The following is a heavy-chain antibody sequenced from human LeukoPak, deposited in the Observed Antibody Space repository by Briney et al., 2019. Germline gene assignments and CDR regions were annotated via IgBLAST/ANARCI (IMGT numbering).Heavy chain of an antibody. V-gene: IGHV3-7*01. CDR3: ARQAYGSGWSFDY. D-gene: IGHD6-19*01. Sequence: GGSLRLSCVASGFNYNTYWMSWVRQAPGKGLEWVASIKQDGSEKYYVDSVKGRFTISRDNAKNSLFLQMNSLRAEDTAVYYCARQAYGSGWSFDYWGQGTLVTVSS. CDR2: IKQDGSEK. CDR1: GFNYNTYW. J-gene: IGHJ4*02.